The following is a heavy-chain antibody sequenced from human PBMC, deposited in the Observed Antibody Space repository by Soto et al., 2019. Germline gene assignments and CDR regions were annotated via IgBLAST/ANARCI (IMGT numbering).Heavy chain of an antibody. D-gene: IGHD4-17*01. CDR1: GGSISSYY. J-gene: IGHJ4*02. CDR2: VHHSWGS. Sequence: SGTLSLTCTLCGGSISSYYWSWFRQSPGKRMEWIGYVHHSWGSSYNPSLQSRVAISVDTSKNQFSLKLSSVTAADTAVYYCGRTYGDYVFGYWGQGTLVTVSS. V-gene: IGHV4-59*01. CDR3: GRTYGDYVFGY.